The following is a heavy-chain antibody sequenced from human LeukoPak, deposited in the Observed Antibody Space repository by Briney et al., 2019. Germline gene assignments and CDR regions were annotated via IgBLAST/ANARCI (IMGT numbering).Heavy chain of an antibody. CDR1: GGSIASSYW. D-gene: IGHD4-23*01. J-gene: IGHJ4*02. CDR2: IYHSGST. Sequence: RASETLSLTCAVSGGSIASSYWWTWVRQPPGKGLEWIGEIYHSGSTNYNPSLRSRVTISVDKSDNRFSLKLNSMTAADTAVYYCARNAGNSDVDYWGQGTLVTVSS. V-gene: IGHV4-4*02. CDR3: ARNAGNSDVDY.